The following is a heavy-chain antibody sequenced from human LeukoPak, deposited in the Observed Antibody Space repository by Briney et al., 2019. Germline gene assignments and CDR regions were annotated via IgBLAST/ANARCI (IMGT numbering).Heavy chain of an antibody. CDR1: GFIFSKYG. Sequence: PGGSLRLSCGASGFIFSKYGMHWVRQAPGKGLEWVAFINDKGVDKNYADSVKGRFTISRDNSKNTLYLQMASLRDEDMAVYYCARVGPETAFDYWGQGTLVTVSS. V-gene: IGHV3-30*02. CDR3: ARVGPETAFDY. CDR2: INDKGVDK. D-gene: IGHD1-14*01. J-gene: IGHJ4*02.